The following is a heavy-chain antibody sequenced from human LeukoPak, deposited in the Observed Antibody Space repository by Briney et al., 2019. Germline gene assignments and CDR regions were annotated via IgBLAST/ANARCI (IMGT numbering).Heavy chain of an antibody. CDR2: ISSGSGGTT. CDR1: GFTFSSYA. J-gene: IGHJ5*01. Sequence: GGSLRLSCAASGFTFSSYAMSWVRQAPGKGLEWVSVISSGSGGTTFYADSVKGRFTISRDNSKNTLYMQMNSLRAEDTAVYYCAKGGQSSGRFDSWGQGTLVTVSS. V-gene: IGHV3-23*01. D-gene: IGHD2-15*01. CDR3: AKGGQSSGRFDS.